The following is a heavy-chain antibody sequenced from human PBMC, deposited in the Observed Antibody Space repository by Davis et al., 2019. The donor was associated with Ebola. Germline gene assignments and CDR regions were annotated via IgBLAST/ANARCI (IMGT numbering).Heavy chain of an antibody. D-gene: IGHD2-15*01. V-gene: IGHV1-46*01. CDR1: GYTFTSYY. J-gene: IGHJ4*02. CDR2: INPSGGST. Sequence: AASVKVSCKASGYTFTSYYMHWVRQAPGQGLEWMGIINPSGGSTSYAQKFQGRVTMTRDTSTSTVYMELSSLRSEDTAVYYCARGYCSGGSCYSMDYWGQGTLVTVSS. CDR3: ARGYCSGGSCYSMDY.